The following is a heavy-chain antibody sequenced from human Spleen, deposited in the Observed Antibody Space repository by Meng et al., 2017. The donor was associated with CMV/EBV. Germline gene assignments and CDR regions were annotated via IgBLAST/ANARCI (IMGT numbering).Heavy chain of an antibody. CDR1: GYTFSDYY. CDR3: ARDVGTGAAGY. J-gene: IGHJ4*02. Sequence: SCRPSGYTFSDYYIHWVRQAPGQGLEWMGWINPNSGGTNYAQKFRDRVTMTTDRSITTVYMELNGLTSDDTTIFYCARDVGTGAAGYWGQGTLVTVSS. CDR2: INPNSGGT. V-gene: IGHV1-2*02. D-gene: IGHD1-1*01.